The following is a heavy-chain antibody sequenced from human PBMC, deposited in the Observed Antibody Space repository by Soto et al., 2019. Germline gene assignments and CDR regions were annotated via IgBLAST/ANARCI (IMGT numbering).Heavy chain of an antibody. Sequence: QVQLVQSGAEVQKPGSSVKVSCKASGGTFSSYAISWVRQAPGQGLEWMGGIIPIFGTANYAQKFQGRVTITADKSTSTAYMELSSRRSEDTAVYCCARKSSGWTNNWFDPWGQGTLVTVSS. CDR2: IIPIFGTA. D-gene: IGHD6-19*01. V-gene: IGHV1-69*06. CDR1: GGTFSSYA. J-gene: IGHJ5*02. CDR3: ARKSSGWTNNWFDP.